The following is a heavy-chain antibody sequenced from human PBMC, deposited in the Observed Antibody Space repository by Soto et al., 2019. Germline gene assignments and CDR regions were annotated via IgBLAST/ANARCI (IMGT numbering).Heavy chain of an antibody. Sequence: EVQLVESGGGLVQPGRSLRLSCAASGFTFDDYAMHWVRQAPGKGLEWVSGISWNSGSIGYADSVKGRFTISRDNAKNSLYLQMNSLRAEDTALYYCAKDIRIAVADPDAFDIWGQGTMVTVSS. CDR3: AKDIRIAVADPDAFDI. CDR1: GFTFDDYA. D-gene: IGHD6-19*01. V-gene: IGHV3-9*01. CDR2: ISWNSGSI. J-gene: IGHJ3*02.